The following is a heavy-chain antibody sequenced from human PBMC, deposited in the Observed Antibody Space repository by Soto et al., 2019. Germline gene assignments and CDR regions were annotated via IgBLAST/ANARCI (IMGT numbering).Heavy chain of an antibody. CDR2: IYYSGST. V-gene: IGHV4-31*03. J-gene: IGHJ6*02. D-gene: IGHD6-25*01. Sequence: PSETLSLTCTVSGGSIISGGYYWICIRQHPGKGLEWIGYIYYSGSTYYNPSLKSRVTISVDTSKNQFSLKLSSVTAADTAVYYCARDPRAVYGMDVWGQGTTVTVSS. CDR3: ARDPRAVYGMDV. CDR1: GGSIISGGYY.